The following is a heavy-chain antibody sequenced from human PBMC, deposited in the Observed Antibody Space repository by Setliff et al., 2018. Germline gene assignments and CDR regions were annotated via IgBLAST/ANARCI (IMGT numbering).Heavy chain of an antibody. Sequence: SETLSLTCTVSGGSISSSRYYWGWIRQPPGKGLGWIGSIYYSGSTYYNPSLKSRVTISVDTSKNQFSLKLSSVTAADTAVYYCARGVTRPSYSYYYYMDVWGKGTTVTVAS. CDR1: GGSISSSRYY. CDR2: IYYSGST. D-gene: IGHD3-10*01. V-gene: IGHV4-39*01. CDR3: ARGVTRPSYSYYYYMDV. J-gene: IGHJ6*03.